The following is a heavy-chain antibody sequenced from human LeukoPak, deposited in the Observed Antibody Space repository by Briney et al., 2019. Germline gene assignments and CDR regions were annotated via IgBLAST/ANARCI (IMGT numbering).Heavy chain of an antibody. CDR1: GFTFSSYS. CDR3: ARLGYYDYVWGSYFLDY. D-gene: IGHD3-16*01. J-gene: IGHJ4*02. Sequence: GSLRLSCAASGFTFSSYSMNWVRQAPGKGLEWIGEIHHSGSTNYNPSLKSRVTISVDTSKNQFSLKLSSVTAADTAVYYCARLGYYDYVWGSYFLDYWGQGTLVTVSS. V-gene: IGHV4-34*01. CDR2: IHHSGST.